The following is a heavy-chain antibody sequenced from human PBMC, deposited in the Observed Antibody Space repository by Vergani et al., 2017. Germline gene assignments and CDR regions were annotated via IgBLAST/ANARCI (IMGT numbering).Heavy chain of an antibody. J-gene: IGHJ6*02. D-gene: IGHD3-9*01. CDR2: MSSGDSI. CDR1: GFTFSSYS. Sequence: ELQVVESGGGLIKPGGSLRLSCAASGFTFSSYSMNWVRQAPGKGLEWISYMSSGDSIYYADSVKGRFTVSRDNTKNTLYLQMNSLRAEDTAVYYCARETDTGSSVSYNYYAMDVWGQGTTVSVSS. CDR3: ARETDTGSSVSYNYYAMDV. V-gene: IGHV3-48*04.